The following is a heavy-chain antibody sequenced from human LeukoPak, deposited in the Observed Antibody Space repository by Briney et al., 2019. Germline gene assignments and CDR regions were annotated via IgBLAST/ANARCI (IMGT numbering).Heavy chain of an antibody. CDR1: GFTVSSNY. V-gene: IGHV3-66*01. CDR2: IYSGGST. J-gene: IGHJ3*02. CDR3: ARDAEGIDAFDI. Sequence: QPGGSLRLSCAASGFTVSSNYMSWVRQAPGKGLEWVSVIYSGGSTYYADSVKGRFTISRDNSKNTLYFQMNSLRAEDTAVYCCARDAEGIDAFDIWGQGTMVTVSS.